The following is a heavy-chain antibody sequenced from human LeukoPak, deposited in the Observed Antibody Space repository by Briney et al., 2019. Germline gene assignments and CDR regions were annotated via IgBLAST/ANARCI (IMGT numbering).Heavy chain of an antibody. CDR2: IIPIFGTA. D-gene: IGHD4-23*01. Sequence: SVKVSCKASGGTFSSYAISWVRQAPGQGLEWMGGIIPIFGTANYAQKFQGRVTITTDESTSTAYMELSSLRSEDTAVYYCASGDYGDNYEQTQFPYWGQGTQVTVS. CDR3: ASGDYGDNYEQTQFPY. J-gene: IGHJ4*02. CDR1: GGTFSSYA. V-gene: IGHV1-69*05.